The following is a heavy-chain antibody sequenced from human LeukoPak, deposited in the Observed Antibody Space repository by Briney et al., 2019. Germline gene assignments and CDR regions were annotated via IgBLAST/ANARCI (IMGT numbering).Heavy chain of an antibody. D-gene: IGHD6-13*01. V-gene: IGHV1-2*02. J-gene: IGHJ4*02. CDR2: INPNSGST. CDR3: AGDRYSSSWYGYPPYYFDY. CDR1: GYTFTGYY. Sequence: ASVKVSCKASGYTFTGYYMHWVRQAPGQGLEWMGWINPNSGSTNYAQKFQGRVTMTRDTSISTAYMELSRLRSDDTAVYYCAGDRYSSSWYGYPPYYFDYWGQGTLVTVSS.